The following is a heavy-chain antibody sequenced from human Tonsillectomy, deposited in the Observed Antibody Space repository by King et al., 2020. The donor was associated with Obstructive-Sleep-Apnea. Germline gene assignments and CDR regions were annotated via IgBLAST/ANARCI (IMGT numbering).Heavy chain of an antibody. D-gene: IGHD5-12*01. CDR1: GGSISSGGYF. Sequence: HVQLQESGPGLVKPSQTLSLTCTVSGGSISSGGYFWSWIRQHPGKGLEWIEYISYSGSTYYNPSLKSRVTISVETSENQFSLKLSSVTAADTAVYYCARDFGYSGYDYEGGIGYWGQGTLVTVSS. J-gene: IGHJ4*02. CDR3: ARDFGYSGYDYEGGIGY. V-gene: IGHV4-31*03. CDR2: ISYSGST.